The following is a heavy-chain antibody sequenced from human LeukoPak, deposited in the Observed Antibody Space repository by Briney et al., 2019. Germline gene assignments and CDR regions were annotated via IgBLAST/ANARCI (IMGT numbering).Heavy chain of an antibody. CDR3: ARDLITMIVVATTDAFDI. Sequence: GGSLRLSCAASGFTFSSYSMNWVRQAPGKGLEWVSSISSSSSTIYYADSVKGRFTISRDNAKNSLYLQMNSLRAEDTAVYYCARDLITMIVVATTDAFDIWGQGTMVTVSS. D-gene: IGHD3-22*01. CDR1: GFTFSSYS. V-gene: IGHV3-48*01. J-gene: IGHJ3*02. CDR2: ISSSSSTI.